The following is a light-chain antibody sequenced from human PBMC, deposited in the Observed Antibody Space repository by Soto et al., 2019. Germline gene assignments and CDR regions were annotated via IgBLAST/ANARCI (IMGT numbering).Light chain of an antibody. Sequence: EIVLTQSPATLSLSPGERATLSCRASQSVSSYLAWYQQKPGQAPRLLIYDASNRATGIPARFSGSGSGTDFTLTISSLEPEDFAVYYCQQRSKWPPRIPFGQGTRLEIK. CDR1: QSVSSY. J-gene: IGKJ5*01. CDR3: QQRSKWPPRIP. CDR2: DAS. V-gene: IGKV3-11*01.